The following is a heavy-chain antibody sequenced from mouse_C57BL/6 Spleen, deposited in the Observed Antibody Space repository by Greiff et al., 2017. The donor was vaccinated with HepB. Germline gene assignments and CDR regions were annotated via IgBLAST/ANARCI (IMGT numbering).Heavy chain of an antibody. CDR2: IWSDGST. J-gene: IGHJ4*01. V-gene: IGHV2-6-1*01. D-gene: IGHD1-1*01. CDR3: ARHTGPPYAMDY. CDR1: GFSLTSYG. Sequence: QVQLKESGPGLVAPSQSLSITCPVSGFSLTSYGVHWVRQPPGKGLEWLVVIWSDGSTTYNSALKSRLSISKDNSKSQVFLKMNSLQTDDTAMYYCARHTGPPYAMDYWGQGTSVTVSS.